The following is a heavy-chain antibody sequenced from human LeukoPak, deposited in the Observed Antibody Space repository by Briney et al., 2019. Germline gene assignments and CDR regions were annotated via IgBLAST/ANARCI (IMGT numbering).Heavy chain of an antibody. CDR1: GYTLTELS. D-gene: IGHD6-13*01. CDR2: INPSGGT. V-gene: IGHV1-46*01. CDR3: AREGVAGTGLDF. Sequence: ASVKVSCKVSGYTLTELSMHWVRQAPGQGLEWMGIINPSGGTSYAQKLQGRITMTRDTPTSTLYMELSSLRSEDTAVYYCAREGVAGTGLDFWGQGTLVTVSS. J-gene: IGHJ4*02.